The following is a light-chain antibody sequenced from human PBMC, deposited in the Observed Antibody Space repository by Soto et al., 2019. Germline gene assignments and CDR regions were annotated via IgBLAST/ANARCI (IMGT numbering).Light chain of an antibody. J-gene: IGKJ1*01. CDR3: QQYASWPRT. CDR1: QSVGSS. V-gene: IGKV3D-15*01. Sequence: EIVMTQSPATLSMSPGERATLSCRASQSVGSSLAWYQQKPGQAPRLLVYVASTRATGIPARFSGSGSGTEFTLTINSLQSEDFAVYYCQQYASWPRTFGQGTKVEIK. CDR2: VAS.